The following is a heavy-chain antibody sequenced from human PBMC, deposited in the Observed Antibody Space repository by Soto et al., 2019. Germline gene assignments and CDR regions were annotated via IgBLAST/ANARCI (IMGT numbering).Heavy chain of an antibody. CDR1: GFTFSNFA. CDR3: AREHREGGYGNSFGTPDY. V-gene: IGHV3-30-3*01. Sequence: QVLLVESGGGVVQPGMSLRLSCAASGFTFSNFAMHWVRQTPGKGLEWVAVSSHDGNVQFYADSVQGRFSISRDNSRNSLYLHMSSLRTEDTALYYCAREHREGGYGNSFGTPDYWGQGTLVTVSS. D-gene: IGHD5-18*01. CDR2: SSHDGNVQ. J-gene: IGHJ4*02.